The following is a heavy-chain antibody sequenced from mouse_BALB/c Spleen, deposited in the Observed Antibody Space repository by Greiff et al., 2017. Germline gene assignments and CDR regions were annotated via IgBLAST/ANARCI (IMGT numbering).Heavy chain of an antibody. CDR3: APGHYLDY. CDR2: IDPANGNT. J-gene: IGHJ2*01. Sequence: EVQLQQSGAELVKPGASVKLSCTASGFNIKDTYMHWVQQRPEQGLEWIGWIDPANGNTKYDPKFQGKTTITADTSSNTAYLQLSSLTSEDTAVYYCAPGHYLDYWGQGTTLTVSS. V-gene: IGHV14-3*02. CDR1: GFNIKDTY.